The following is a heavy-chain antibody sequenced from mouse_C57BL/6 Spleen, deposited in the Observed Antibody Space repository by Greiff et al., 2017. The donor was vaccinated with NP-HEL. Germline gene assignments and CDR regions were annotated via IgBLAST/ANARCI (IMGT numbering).Heavy chain of an antibody. CDR1: GYTFTDYE. V-gene: IGHV1-15*01. J-gene: IGHJ3*01. Sequence: QVQLKQSGAELVRPGASVTLSCKASGYTFTDYEMHWVKQTPVHGLEWIGAIDPETGGTAYNQKFKGKAILTADKSSSTAYMELRSLTSEDSAVYYCSGYGSSYSAWFAYWGQGTLVTVSA. D-gene: IGHD1-1*01. CDR3: SGYGSSYSAWFAY. CDR2: IDPETGGT.